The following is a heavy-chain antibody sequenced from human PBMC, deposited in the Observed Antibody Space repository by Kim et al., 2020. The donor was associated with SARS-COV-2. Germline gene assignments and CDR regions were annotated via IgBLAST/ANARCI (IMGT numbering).Heavy chain of an antibody. Sequence: VKGRFTISRANAKHSLYLQLNSLRAEDTAVYYCASPFCSSTSCGYYYGMDVWGQGTTVTVSS. CDR3: ASPFCSSTSCGYYYGMDV. J-gene: IGHJ6*02. V-gene: IGHV3-11*06. D-gene: IGHD2-2*01.